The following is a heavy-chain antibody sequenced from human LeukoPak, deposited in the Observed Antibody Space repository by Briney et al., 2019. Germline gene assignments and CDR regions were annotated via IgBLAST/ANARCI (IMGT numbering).Heavy chain of an antibody. CDR1: GFTFSSYG. J-gene: IGHJ4*02. D-gene: IGHD1-26*01. CDR2: IRYDGSNK. CDR3: AKDYSGSYPLSGY. Sequence: PGGSLRLSCAASGFTFSSYGMHWVRQAPGKGLEWVAFIRYDGSNKYYADSVKGRFTISRDNSKNTLYPQMNSLRAEDTAVYYCAKDYSGSYPLSGYWGQGTLVTVSS. V-gene: IGHV3-30*02.